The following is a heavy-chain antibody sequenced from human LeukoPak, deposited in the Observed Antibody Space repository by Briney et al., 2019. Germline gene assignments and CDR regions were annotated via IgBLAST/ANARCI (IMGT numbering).Heavy chain of an antibody. D-gene: IGHD5-18*01. J-gene: IGHJ4*02. V-gene: IGHV3-7*03. CDR1: GFTSISYW. CDR3: VRDPTSDTAADY. Sequence: GSLRLSCAATGFTSISYWMTWVRQAPGKGLEWVAGIKKDGSAKFYVDSVKGRFTISRDNTKNSLYLQMNSLRAEDTAVYYCVRDPTSDTAADYWGQGTLVTVSS. CDR2: IKKDGSAK.